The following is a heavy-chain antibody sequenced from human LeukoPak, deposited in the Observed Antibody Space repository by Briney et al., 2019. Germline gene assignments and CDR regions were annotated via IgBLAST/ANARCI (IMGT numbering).Heavy chain of an antibody. J-gene: IGHJ4*02. V-gene: IGHV3-7*01. CDR2: IKQDESEK. CDR1: GFPFRGCW. Sequence: PGGSLRLSCAASGFPFRGCWMSWVRQAPGKGGEGVATIKQDESEKTYVDSVEGRFSSSRDNAKSSLFLQMDSLRAEDTAVYYCARFGMDAAFDHWGQGTLVTVSS. CDR3: ARFGMDAAFDH. D-gene: IGHD2-15*01.